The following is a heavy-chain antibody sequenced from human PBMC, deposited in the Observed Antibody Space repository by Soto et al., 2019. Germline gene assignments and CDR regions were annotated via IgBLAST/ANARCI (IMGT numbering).Heavy chain of an antibody. D-gene: IGHD5-18*01. CDR2: VSGGSGNT. V-gene: IGHV1-3*01. CDR1: GYSFTNYA. Sequence: QVQLVQSGAEVKEPGAAVKVSCKASGYSFTNYAMHWVRQGPGQRLEWMGWVSGGSGNTKYSQKFQGRVTFTRDTSASTAYMELSSLRSEDTAVYYCAGKAMGNNYGLDYWGQGTLVSVSS. CDR3: AGKAMGNNYGLDY. J-gene: IGHJ4*02.